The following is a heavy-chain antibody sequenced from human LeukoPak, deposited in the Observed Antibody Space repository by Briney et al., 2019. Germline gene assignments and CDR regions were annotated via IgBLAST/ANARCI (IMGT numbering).Heavy chain of an antibody. J-gene: IGHJ5*02. CDR1: GFTFSSYW. D-gene: IGHD6-13*01. CDR2: IKQDGSEK. CDR3: ARDRVAAAGTNWFDP. V-gene: IGHV3-7*03. Sequence: GGSLRLSCAASGFTFSSYWVSWVRQAPGKGLEWVANIKQDGSEKYYVDSVKGRFTISRDNAKNSLYLQMNSLRAEDTAVYYCARDRVAAAGTNWFDPWGQGTLVTVSS.